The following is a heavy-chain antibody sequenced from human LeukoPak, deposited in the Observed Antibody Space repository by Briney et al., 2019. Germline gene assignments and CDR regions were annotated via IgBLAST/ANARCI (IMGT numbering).Heavy chain of an antibody. J-gene: IGHJ4*02. V-gene: IGHV3-73*01. CDR3: ARGSDYDFWSGKTLSNDY. D-gene: IGHD3-3*01. CDR1: GFTFSGSA. Sequence: GGSLRLSCAASGFTFSGSAMHWVRQASGKGLEWVGRIRSKANSYATAYAASVKGRFTISRDDSKNTAYLQMNSLRAEDTAVYYCARGSDYDFWSGKTLSNDYWGQGTLVTVSS. CDR2: IRSKANSYAT.